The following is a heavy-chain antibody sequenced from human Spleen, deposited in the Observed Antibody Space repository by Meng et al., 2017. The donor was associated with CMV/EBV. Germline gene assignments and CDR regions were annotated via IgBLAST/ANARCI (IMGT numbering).Heavy chain of an antibody. CDR2: IYSGGSST. CDR3: AKDVGATNYYFDY. CDR1: GFTFSSYA. J-gene: IGHJ4*02. Sequence: GESLKISCAASGFTFSSYAMSWVRQAPGKGLEWVSVIYSGGSSTYYADSVKGRFTISRDNSKNTLYLQMNSLSAEDTAVYYCAKDVGATNYYFDYWGQGTLVTVSS. D-gene: IGHD1-26*01. V-gene: IGHV3-23*03.